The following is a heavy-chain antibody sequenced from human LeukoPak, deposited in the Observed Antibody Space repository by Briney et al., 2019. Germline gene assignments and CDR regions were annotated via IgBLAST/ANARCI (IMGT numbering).Heavy chain of an antibody. CDR1: GFTFRSYT. CDR2: ISDSSTYI. J-gene: IGHJ4*02. D-gene: IGHD3-3*01. V-gene: IGHV3-21*01. CDR3: AREVLLEWLPFDY. Sequence: GGSLRLSCAASGFTFRSYTMNCVREAPGKGLEWVSSISDSSTYIYYADSVKGRFTISRDNAKNSLYLQMNSLRAEDTAVYSCAREVLLEWLPFDYWGQGTLVTVSS.